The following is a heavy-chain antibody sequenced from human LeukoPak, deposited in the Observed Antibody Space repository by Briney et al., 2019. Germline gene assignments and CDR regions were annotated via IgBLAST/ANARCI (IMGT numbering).Heavy chain of an antibody. D-gene: IGHD6-19*01. CDR2: IIPIFGTA. CDR1: GGTFSSYA. V-gene: IGHV1-69*06. J-gene: IGHJ6*03. CDR3: ARAGIAVAGTIWYYYYYMDV. Sequence: SVKVSCKASGGTFSSYAISWVRQAPGQGLEWMGGIIPIFGTANYAQKFQGRVTIAADKSTSTAYMELSSLRSEDTAVYYCARAGIAVAGTIWYYYYYMDVWGKGTTVTVSS.